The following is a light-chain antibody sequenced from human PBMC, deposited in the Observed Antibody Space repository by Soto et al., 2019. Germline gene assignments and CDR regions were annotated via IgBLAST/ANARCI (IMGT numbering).Light chain of an antibody. CDR1: QSLLHSKGYNY. CDR3: MHARQTAYS. J-gene: IGKJ2*01. CDR2: LSS. V-gene: IGKV2-28*01. Sequence: DIVMTQSPLSLPVTLGEPASITCRSSQSLLHSKGYNYVDWYLQKPGQSPQLLIYLSSNRASGVTDRFSGSGSGTAFILKISRVEAEDVGVYYCMHARQTAYSFGQGTKLEIQ.